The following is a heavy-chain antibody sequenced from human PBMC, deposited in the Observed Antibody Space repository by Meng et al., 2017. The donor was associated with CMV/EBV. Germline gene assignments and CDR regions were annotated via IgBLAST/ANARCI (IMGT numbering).Heavy chain of an antibody. D-gene: IGHD6-19*01. Sequence: SETLSLTCTVSGGSISSYYWSWIRQPPGKGLEWIGYIYYSGSTIYNPSLKSRVTISVDTSKNQFSLKLSSVTAADTAVYYCARGSSETPYSSGSYYYYYGMDVWGQGTTVTVSS. J-gene: IGHJ6*02. CDR3: ARGSSETPYSSGSYYYYYGMDV. CDR2: IYYSGST. CDR1: GGSISSYY. V-gene: IGHV4-59*01.